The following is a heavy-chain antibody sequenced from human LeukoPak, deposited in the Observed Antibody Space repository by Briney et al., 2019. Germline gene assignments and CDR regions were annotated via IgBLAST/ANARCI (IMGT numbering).Heavy chain of an antibody. CDR3: ARGSYDFWSGYYPPPYYYYYMDV. D-gene: IGHD3-3*01. V-gene: IGHV4-59*12. J-gene: IGHJ6*03. CDR2: IYYSGST. CDR1: GGSISSYY. Sequence: PSETLSLTCTVSGGSISSYYWSWIRQPPGKGLEWIGYIYYSGSTYYNPSLKSRVTISVDTSKNQFSLKLNSVTAADTAVYYCARGSYDFWSGYYPPPYYYYYMDVWGKGTTVTVSS.